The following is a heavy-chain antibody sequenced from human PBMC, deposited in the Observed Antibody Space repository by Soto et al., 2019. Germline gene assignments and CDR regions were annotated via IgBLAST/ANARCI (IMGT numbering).Heavy chain of an antibody. J-gene: IGHJ6*02. CDR3: ARCFGVVWGVFQRNYGMDV. CDR2: ISYDGSNK. Sequence: QVQLVESGGGVVQPGRSLRLSCAASGFTFSSYAMHWVRQAPGKGLEWVAVISYDGSNKYYADSVKGRFTISRDNSKNSLYLQMNGLRAEDTAVYYCARCFGVVWGVFQRNYGMDVWGQGTTVTVSS. CDR1: GFTFSSYA. D-gene: IGHD3-3*01. V-gene: IGHV3-30-3*01.